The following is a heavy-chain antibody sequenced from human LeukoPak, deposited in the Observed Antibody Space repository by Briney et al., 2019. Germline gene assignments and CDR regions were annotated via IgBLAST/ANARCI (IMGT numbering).Heavy chain of an antibody. J-gene: IGHJ4*02. V-gene: IGHV3-11*04. CDR3: ARDYYDSSGYYYFDY. D-gene: IGHD3-22*01. CDR2: ISSSGDNI. CDR1: GFTFSDYY. Sequence: GGSLRLSCAASGFTFSDYYMSWMRQAPGKGLEWVSYISSSGDNIYYADSVKGRFTISRDNAKNSLYLQMNSLRAEDTAVYYCARDYYDSSGYYYFDYWGQGTLVTVSS.